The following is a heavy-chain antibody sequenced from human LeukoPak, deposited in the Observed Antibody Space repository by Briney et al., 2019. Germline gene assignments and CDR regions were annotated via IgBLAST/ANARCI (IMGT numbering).Heavy chain of an antibody. CDR2: INTDGSST. CDR1: GFTFSSYW. V-gene: IGHV3-74*01. Sequence: PGGSLRLSCAGSGFTFSSYWMHWVRQVPGKGLVWVSQINTDGSSTNYADSVKGRLTISRDNAKLYLQMNSLRAEDTAVYYCVRGLYGLEYWGQGTLVTVSS. D-gene: IGHD2/OR15-2a*01. J-gene: IGHJ4*02. CDR3: VRGLYGLEY.